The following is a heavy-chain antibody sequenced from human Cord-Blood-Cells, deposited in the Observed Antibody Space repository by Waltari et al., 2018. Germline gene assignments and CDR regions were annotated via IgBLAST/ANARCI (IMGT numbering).Heavy chain of an antibody. D-gene: IGHD6-13*01. Sequence: QVQLVESGGGVVQPGRSLRLSCAASGFPFSSCGMPWVRQAPGKGLEWVAVIWYDGSNKYYADSVKGRFTISRDNSKNTLYLQMNSLRAEDTAVYYCARALASSSWYFDYWGQGTLVTVSS. V-gene: IGHV3-33*01. CDR1: GFPFSSCG. CDR2: IWYDGSNK. J-gene: IGHJ4*02. CDR3: ARALASSSWYFDY.